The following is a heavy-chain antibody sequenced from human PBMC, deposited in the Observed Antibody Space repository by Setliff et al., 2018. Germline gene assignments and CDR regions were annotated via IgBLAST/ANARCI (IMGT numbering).Heavy chain of an antibody. V-gene: IGHV4-39*07. D-gene: IGHD1-26*01. CDR2: IYYSGST. CDR3: ARDGGSSYSGYWYFDL. CDR1: GGSISSSSYY. Sequence: SETLSLTCTVSGGSISSSSYYWGWIRQPPGKGLEWIGSIYYSGSTYYNPSLKSRVTISVDTSKNQFSLKLSSVTAADTAVYYCARDGGSSYSGYWYFDLWGRGTLVTVSS. J-gene: IGHJ2*01.